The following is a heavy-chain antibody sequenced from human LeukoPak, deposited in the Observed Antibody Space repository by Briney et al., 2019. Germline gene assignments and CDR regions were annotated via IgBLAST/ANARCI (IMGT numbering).Heavy chain of an antibody. Sequence: GGSLRLSCAASGFTFSSYAMSWVRQAPGKGLEWVSAISGSGGSTYYADSVKGRLTISRDNSKNTLYLQMNSLRAEDTAVYYCAKVTYYYDSSGYYSHFDYWGQGTLVTVSS. D-gene: IGHD3-22*01. CDR3: AKVTYYYDSSGYYSHFDY. CDR2: ISGSGGST. CDR1: GFTFSSYA. V-gene: IGHV3-23*01. J-gene: IGHJ4*02.